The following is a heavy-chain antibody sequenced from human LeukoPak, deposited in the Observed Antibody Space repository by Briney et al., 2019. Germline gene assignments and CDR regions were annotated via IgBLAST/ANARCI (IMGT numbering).Heavy chain of an antibody. Sequence: GGSLRLSCAASGFTFSSYWMHWVRQAPGKGLVWVSRSNSDGSSTSYADSVKGRFTISRDNAKNTLSLQMNSLRAEDTAVYYCARGVRELGMTNYWGQGTLVTVSS. CDR3: ARGVRELGMTNY. CDR1: GFTFSSYW. CDR2: SNSDGSST. J-gene: IGHJ4*02. V-gene: IGHV3-74*01. D-gene: IGHD7-27*01.